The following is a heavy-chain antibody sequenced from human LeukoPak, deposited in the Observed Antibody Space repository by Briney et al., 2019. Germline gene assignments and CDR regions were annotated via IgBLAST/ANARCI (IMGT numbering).Heavy chain of an antibody. D-gene: IGHD1-26*01. CDR1: GFTFSSYA. J-gene: IGHJ4*02. CDR3: AKDGRSGSNYGRVDY. Sequence: GGSLRLSCVASGFTFSSYAMHWVRQAPGKGLEWVTVISYDGSNKYYADSVKGRFTISRENSKNTLYLQMNSLRAEDTAVYYCAKDGRSGSNYGRVDYWGQGTLVTVSS. V-gene: IGHV3-30*04. CDR2: ISYDGSNK.